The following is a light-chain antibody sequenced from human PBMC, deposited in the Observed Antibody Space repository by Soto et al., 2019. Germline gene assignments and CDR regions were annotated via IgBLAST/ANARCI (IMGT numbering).Light chain of an antibody. CDR3: XQLNSYLFT. Sequence: IQLTQSPSFLSASIGDRVTITCRASQGISTYLAWYQQKPGKAPNLLIYAASTLESGVPSRFSGSGSGTEFTLTITSLEPEDXAXXXXXQLNSYLFTFGGGTKVEIK. CDR1: QGISTY. CDR2: AAS. V-gene: IGKV1-9*01. J-gene: IGKJ4*01.